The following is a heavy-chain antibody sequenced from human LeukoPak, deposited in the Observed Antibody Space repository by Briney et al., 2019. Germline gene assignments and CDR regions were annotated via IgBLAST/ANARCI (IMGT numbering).Heavy chain of an antibody. CDR2: IKSRTDGGTT. V-gene: IGHV3-15*01. CDR1: GFTFSNAW. CDR3: TTDPTILRFLEWLPVGAFDI. J-gene: IGHJ3*02. Sequence: PGGSLRLSCAASGFTFSNAWMSWVRQAPGKGLEWVGRIKSRTDGGTTDYAAPVKGRFTISRDDSKNTLYLQMNSLKTEDTAVYYCTTDPTILRFLEWLPVGAFDIWGQGTMVTVSS. D-gene: IGHD3-3*01.